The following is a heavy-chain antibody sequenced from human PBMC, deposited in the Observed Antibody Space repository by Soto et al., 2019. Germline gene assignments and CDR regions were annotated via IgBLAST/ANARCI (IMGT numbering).Heavy chain of an antibody. Sequence: EEQMLASGGGLVHPGGSLKVSCAASGFTFSSYAMSWVRQPPGKGLEWVSTISGSGDTTYYADSVKGRFTISKDSSTRVLHRQIDSLRADDTAVYFCAKGIFVGEGASYGMDVWGQGTTV. CDR1: GFTFSSYA. J-gene: IGHJ6*02. D-gene: IGHD3-16*01. CDR3: AKGIFVGEGASYGMDV. V-gene: IGHV3-23*01. CDR2: ISGSGDTT.